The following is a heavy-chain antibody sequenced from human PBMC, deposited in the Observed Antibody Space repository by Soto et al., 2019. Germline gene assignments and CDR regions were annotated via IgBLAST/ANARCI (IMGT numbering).Heavy chain of an antibody. Sequence: SVKVSCKASGGTFSSYAISWVRQAPGQGLEWMGGIIPIFGTANYAQKFQGRVTITADESTSTAYMELSSLRSEDTAVYYCARLSEIRFSHSYFQHWGQGTLVTVSS. CDR1: GGTFSSYA. J-gene: IGHJ1*01. D-gene: IGHD3-3*01. CDR3: ARLSEIRFSHSYFQH. CDR2: IIPIFGTA. V-gene: IGHV1-69*13.